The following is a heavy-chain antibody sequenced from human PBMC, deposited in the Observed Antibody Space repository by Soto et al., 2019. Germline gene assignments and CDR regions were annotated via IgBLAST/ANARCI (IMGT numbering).Heavy chain of an antibody. D-gene: IGHD3-3*01. CDR3: SRQASDFWSGKPQYYMDV. CDR1: GVTFSGSA. V-gene: IGHV3-73*01. Sequence: GSLRLSCAASGVTFSGSAMHWVRQASGKGLEWVGRIRSKANNYATAYGASVKGRFTISRDDSKNTAYLQMNSLKTEDTAVYYCSRQASDFWSGKPQYYMDVWGKGTTVT. CDR2: IRSKANNYAT. J-gene: IGHJ6*03.